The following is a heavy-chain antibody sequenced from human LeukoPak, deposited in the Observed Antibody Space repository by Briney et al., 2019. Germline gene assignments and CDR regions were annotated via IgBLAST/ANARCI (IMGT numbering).Heavy chain of an antibody. CDR3: THATDYESSGYYGSSDAFEI. J-gene: IGHJ3*02. CDR2: SYWDDDK. CDR1: GFSLRTSGVG. Sequence: SGPPQIQPTQTLTLICTFSGFSLRTSGVGVGWIRQPPGKALEWLALSYWDDDKVYSPSLKCRLTITKDNSKNQVVLTVSNIDPEYTATYSWTHATDYESSGYYGSSDAFEIWGQGTMVTVSS. D-gene: IGHD3-22*01. V-gene: IGHV2-5*02.